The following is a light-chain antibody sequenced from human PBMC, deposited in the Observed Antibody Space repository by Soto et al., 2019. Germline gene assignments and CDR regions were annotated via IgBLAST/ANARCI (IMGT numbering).Light chain of an antibody. Sequence: QSALTQPASVYGSHGQSITISCTGTSIDVGGYNRVSWYRQEPGKSPKLMIYDVNSRPSAVSNRFYGSRSGNTVSLTISGLQPEDEADYYCSSYTSSSTYVFGTGTKLNVL. J-gene: IGLJ1*01. CDR2: DVN. CDR3: SSYTSSSTYV. V-gene: IGLV2-14*01. CDR1: SIDVGGYNR.